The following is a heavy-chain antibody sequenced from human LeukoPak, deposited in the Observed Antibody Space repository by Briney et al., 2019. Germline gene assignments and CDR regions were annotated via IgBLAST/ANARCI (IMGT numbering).Heavy chain of an antibody. CDR2: ISYDGSNK. CDR1: GFTFSSYA. Sequence: PGRSLRLSCAASGFTFSSYAMHWVRQAPGKGLEWVAVISYDGSNKYYADSVKGRFTISRDNSKNTLYLQMNSLRAEDTAVYSCASHYDTSGYHYFDFWGQGTLVTVSS. V-gene: IGHV3-30-3*01. D-gene: IGHD3-22*01. CDR3: ASHYDTSGYHYFDF. J-gene: IGHJ4*02.